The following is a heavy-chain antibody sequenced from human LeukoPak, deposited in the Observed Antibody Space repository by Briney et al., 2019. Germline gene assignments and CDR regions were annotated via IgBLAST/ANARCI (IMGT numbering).Heavy chain of an antibody. CDR2: ICDNGNT. Sequence: SETLSLTCTFSGGSFSPAHWSWIRQPPGKGLEWIGVICDNGNTDYNPSLKSRVSISVDTSKSQFSLKLSSLAAADTAVYYCATGRDPYRTGHWGQGTLVTVSS. J-gene: IGHJ4*02. V-gene: IGHV4-59*01. CDR3: ATGRDPYRTGH. D-gene: IGHD4-4*01. CDR1: GGSFSPAH.